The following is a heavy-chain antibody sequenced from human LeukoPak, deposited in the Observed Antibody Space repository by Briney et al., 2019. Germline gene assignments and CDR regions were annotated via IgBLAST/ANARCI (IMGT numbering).Heavy chain of an antibody. Sequence: GGSLRLSCAASGFTFSSYAMSWVRQAPGKGLEWVSAISGSGGSTHYADSVKGRFTISRDNSKNTLYLQMNNLRAEDTAVYYCAKDRGYDSSEYDYWGQGTLVTVSS. CDR3: AKDRGYDSSEYDY. CDR2: ISGSGGST. V-gene: IGHV3-23*01. CDR1: GFTFSSYA. J-gene: IGHJ4*02. D-gene: IGHD3-22*01.